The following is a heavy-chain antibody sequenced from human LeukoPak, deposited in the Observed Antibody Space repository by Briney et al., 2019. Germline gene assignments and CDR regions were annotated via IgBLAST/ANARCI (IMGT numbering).Heavy chain of an antibody. CDR3: ARETGSAVGSTDFDY. V-gene: IGHV3-NL1*01. D-gene: IGHD4-17*01. J-gene: IGHJ4*02. CDR2: IYGGGRVR. CDR1: GFTFGEYT. Sequence: GGSLRLSCAASGFTFGEYTMNWIRQTPGKGLEWVSGIYGGGRVRFYADSVKGRFTISRDNSKNTLYLQMNSLRAEDTAVYYCARETGSAVGSTDFDYWGQGTLVTVSS.